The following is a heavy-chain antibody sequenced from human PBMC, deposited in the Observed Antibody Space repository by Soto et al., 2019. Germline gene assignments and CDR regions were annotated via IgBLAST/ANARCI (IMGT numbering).Heavy chain of an antibody. CDR1: GGTVSSYA. J-gene: IGHJ4*01. V-gene: IGHV1-69*13. CDR2: IIPIFGTA. CDR3: ARDPPEDCSGGSCYEMRRSY. Sequence: SLKVSCRACGGTVSSYAISWLRQAPGQGLEWMGGIIPIFGTANYAQKFQGRVTITADESTSTAYMELSSLRSEDTAVYYCARDPPEDCSGGSCYEMRRSYWG. D-gene: IGHD2-15*01.